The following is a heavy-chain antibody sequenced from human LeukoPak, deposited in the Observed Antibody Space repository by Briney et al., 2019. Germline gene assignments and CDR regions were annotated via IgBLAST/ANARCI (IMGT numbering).Heavy chain of an antibody. CDR2: INPNSGGT. J-gene: IGHJ3*02. CDR1: GYTFTGYY. Sequence: ASVKVSCKASGYTFTGYYMHWVRQAPGQGLEWMGWINPNSGGTNYAQKFQGRVTMTRDTSISTAYMELSRLRSDDTAVYYCVFVVVPAAMTRPAFDIWGQGTMVTVSS. D-gene: IGHD2-2*01. CDR3: VFVVVPAAMTRPAFDI. V-gene: IGHV1-2*02.